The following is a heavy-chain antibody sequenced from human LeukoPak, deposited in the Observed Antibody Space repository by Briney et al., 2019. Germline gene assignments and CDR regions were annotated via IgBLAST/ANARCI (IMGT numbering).Heavy chain of an antibody. V-gene: IGHV3-23*01. D-gene: IGHD3-22*01. CDR3: AKARFPKGYDSSGGFDY. Sequence: GAFLRLSCAASGFTFSNYAMTWVRQAPGKGLEWVSLIRGSDSRTYHADSVKGRFTISRDNSKNTLYLQMDSLRAEDTAVYYCAKARFPKGYDSSGGFDYWGQGALVTVSS. CDR1: GFTFSNYA. CDR2: IRGSDSRT. J-gene: IGHJ4*02.